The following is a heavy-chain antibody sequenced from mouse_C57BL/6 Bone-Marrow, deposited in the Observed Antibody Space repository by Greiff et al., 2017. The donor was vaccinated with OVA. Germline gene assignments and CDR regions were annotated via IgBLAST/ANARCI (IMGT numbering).Heavy chain of an antibody. CDR3: ALDCYYCAVSY. Sequence: EVQLQESGPELVKPGASVKISCKASGYSFTGYYMNWVKQSPEKSLEGIGEINPLTGGTTCILRFQTTTTFTVDKSSSTACMQLKSLTSVNSAVYYCALDCYYCAVSYWGQGTSVTVSS. J-gene: IGHJ4*01. D-gene: IGHD2-3*01. CDR1: GYSFTGYY. V-gene: IGHV1-42*01. CDR2: INPLTGGT.